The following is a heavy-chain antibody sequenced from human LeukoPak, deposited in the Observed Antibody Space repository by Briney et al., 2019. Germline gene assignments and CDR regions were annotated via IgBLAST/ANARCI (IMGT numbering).Heavy chain of an antibody. CDR3: AGVSVAGSFEY. J-gene: IGHJ4*02. CDR2: TYYRSKWYN. Sequence: SQTLSLTCAISGDSVSSNSVTWNWIRQAPSRGLEWLGRTYYRSKWYNDYAGSVKSRVTINPDTSKNQFSLQLNSVSPEDTAVYYRAGVSVAGSFEYWGQGTLVTVSS. V-gene: IGHV6-1*01. CDR1: GDSVSSNSVT. D-gene: IGHD6-13*01.